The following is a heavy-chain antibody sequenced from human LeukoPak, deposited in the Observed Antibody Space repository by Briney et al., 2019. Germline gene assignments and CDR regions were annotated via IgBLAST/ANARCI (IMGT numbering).Heavy chain of an antibody. CDR1: GGSISSSSYY. Sequence: SETLSLTCTVSGGSISSSSYYWSWIRQPPGKGLEWIGEINHSGSTNYNPSLKSRVTISVDTSKNQFSLKLSSVTAADTAVYYCARVFLSPLGFDPWGQGTLVTVSS. J-gene: IGHJ5*02. CDR3: ARVFLSPLGFDP. CDR2: INHSGST. V-gene: IGHV4-39*07.